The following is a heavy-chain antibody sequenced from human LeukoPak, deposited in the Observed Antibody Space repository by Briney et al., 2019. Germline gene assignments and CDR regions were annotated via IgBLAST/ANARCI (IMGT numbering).Heavy chain of an antibody. CDR1: GYTFTGYY. CDR3: ATGSGVYYYDSSGSSTFDY. V-gene: IGHV1-24*01. Sequence: ASVKVSCKASGYTFTGYYMHWVRQAPGKGLEWMGGFDPEDGETIYAQKFQGRVTMTEDTSTDTAYMELSSLRSEDTAVYYCATGSGVYYYDSSGSSTFDYWGQGTLVTVSS. CDR2: FDPEDGET. J-gene: IGHJ4*02. D-gene: IGHD3-22*01.